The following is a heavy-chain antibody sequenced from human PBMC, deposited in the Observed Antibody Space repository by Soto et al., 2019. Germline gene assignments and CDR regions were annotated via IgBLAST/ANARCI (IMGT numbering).Heavy chain of an antibody. CDR3: ARGGVLGSAVAFDI. D-gene: IGHD2-8*02. V-gene: IGHV4-30-2*01. J-gene: IGHJ3*02. CDR1: GGSITSGSYS. Sequence: QLQLQESGSGLVKPSQTLSLTCAVSGGSITSGSYSWTWIRQPPGKGLEWIGYIYHTGDTYFNPSLKSRVTISIDRSKKQFSLNLSSVTAADTAVYYCARGGVLGSAVAFDIWGQGTMITVSS. CDR2: IYHTGDT.